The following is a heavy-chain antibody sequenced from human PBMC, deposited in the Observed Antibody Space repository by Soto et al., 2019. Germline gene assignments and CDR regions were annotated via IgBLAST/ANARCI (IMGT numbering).Heavy chain of an antibody. CDR3: SRAYDYGDKGLYY. D-gene: IGHD4-17*01. CDR2: IGSDGRRA. V-gene: IGHV3-33*01. Sequence: QVQLVESGGGVVQPGWSLRLSCAASGITFGRHGMHWVRQAPGKVLEWVAVIGSDGRRASYADSLKGRFTISRDNGQNTVSLQMRSLRAEVTALYYCSRAYDYGDKGLYYWGQGTLVTVSS. CDR1: GITFGRHG. J-gene: IGHJ4*02.